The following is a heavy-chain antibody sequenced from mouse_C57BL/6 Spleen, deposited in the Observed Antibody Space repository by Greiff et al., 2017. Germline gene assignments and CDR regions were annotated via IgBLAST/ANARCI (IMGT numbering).Heavy chain of an antibody. J-gene: IGHJ3*01. CDR1: GFSLTSYG. V-gene: IGHV2-6*01. CDR2: IWGVGST. D-gene: IGHD3-2*02. CDR3: ASVDSSGGFAY. Sequence: QVQLKASGPGLVAPSQSLSITCTVSGFSLTSYGVDWVRQSPGKGLEWLGVIWGVGSTNYNSALKSRLSISKDNSKSQVFLKMNSLQTDDTAMYYCASVDSSGGFAYWGQGTLVTVSA.